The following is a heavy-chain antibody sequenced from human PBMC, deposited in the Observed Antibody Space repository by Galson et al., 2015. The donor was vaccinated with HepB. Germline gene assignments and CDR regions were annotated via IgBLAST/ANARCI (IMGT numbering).Heavy chain of an antibody. J-gene: IGHJ2*01. CDR1: GYTFTNYG. Sequence: SVKLSCKASGYTFTNYGISWVRQAPGQGLEWMACISVYNGNTDYVHKFQGRFTMTTDTSTSTAYMELRGLRSDDTAVYYCARDRVYGDYDVYWDFDLWGRGPLVTVSS. V-gene: IGHV1-18*01. D-gene: IGHD4-17*01. CDR3: ARDRVYGDYDVYWDFDL. CDR2: ISVYNGNT.